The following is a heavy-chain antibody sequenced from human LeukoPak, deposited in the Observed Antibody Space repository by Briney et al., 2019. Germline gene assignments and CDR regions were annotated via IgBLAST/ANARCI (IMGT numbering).Heavy chain of an antibody. CDR1: GYSLSDLS. J-gene: IGHJ3*02. CDR2: FEPEEGEHGET. Sequence: GASVKVSCRVSGYSLSDLSIHWVRHVPGKGLEWMGGFEPEEGEHGETIYAQKFKGRLTLTEDTATDTAYKELVSLTSAGTAVYYCATDRLEIYALHIWGQGTVVTVSS. CDR3: ATDRLEIYALHI. V-gene: IGHV1-24*01. D-gene: IGHD1-1*01.